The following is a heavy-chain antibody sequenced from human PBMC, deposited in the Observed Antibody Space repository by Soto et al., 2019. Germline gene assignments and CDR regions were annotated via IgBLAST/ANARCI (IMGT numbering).Heavy chain of an antibody. J-gene: IGHJ5*02. CDR1: GGSISSGDYY. CDR2: IYYSGST. CDR3: ARTWSGYINNWFDP. V-gene: IGHV4-30-4*01. D-gene: IGHD3-3*01. Sequence: SETLSLTCTVSGGSISSGDYYWSWIRQPPGKGLEWIGYIYYSGSTYYNPSLKSRDTISVDTSKNQFSLKLSSVTAADTAVYYCARTWSGYINNWFDPWGQGTLVTVSS.